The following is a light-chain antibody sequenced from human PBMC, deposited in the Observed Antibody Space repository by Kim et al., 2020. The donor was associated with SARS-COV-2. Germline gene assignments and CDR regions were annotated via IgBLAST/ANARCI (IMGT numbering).Light chain of an antibody. CDR1: SSNIGSNY. J-gene: IGLJ2*01. CDR2: DNN. Sequence: GQKVTISCSGSSSNIGSNYVSWYQQLPGSAPQHLIYDNNKRPSGIPDRFSGSKSGTSATLGITGLQTGDEADYYCGTWDSSLSAVVFGGGTQLTV. CDR3: GTWDSSLSAVV. V-gene: IGLV1-51*01.